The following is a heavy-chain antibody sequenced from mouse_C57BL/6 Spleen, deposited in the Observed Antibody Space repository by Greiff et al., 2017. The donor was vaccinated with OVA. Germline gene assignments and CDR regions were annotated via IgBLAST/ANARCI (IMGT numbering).Heavy chain of an antibody. CDR1: GYTFTSYW. V-gene: IGHV1-64*01. CDR2: IHPNSGST. CDR3: ARDGSYAMDY. J-gene: IGHJ4*01. D-gene: IGHD1-1*02. Sequence: QVQLQQPGAELVKPGASVKLSCKASGYTFTSYWMHWVKQRPGQGLEWIGMIHPNSGSTNYNEKFKSKATLTVDKSSSTAYMQLSSLTSEDAAVYYCARDGSYAMDYWGQGTSVTVSS.